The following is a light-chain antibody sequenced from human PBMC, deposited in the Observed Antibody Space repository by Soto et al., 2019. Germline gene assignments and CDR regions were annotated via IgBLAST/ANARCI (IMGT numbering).Light chain of an antibody. Sequence: DVVMTQSPLSLSVTLGQPASISCRSSQSLLYTDGNAYLSWFQQRPGQSPRRLIYTVFNRDSGVPDRFGGSGSGTDFTLKISRVEAEDVGVYYCMQGTHWPPVTFGQGTKLEIK. J-gene: IGKJ2*01. CDR3: MQGTHWPPVT. V-gene: IGKV2-30*01. CDR2: TVF. CDR1: QSLLYTDGNAY.